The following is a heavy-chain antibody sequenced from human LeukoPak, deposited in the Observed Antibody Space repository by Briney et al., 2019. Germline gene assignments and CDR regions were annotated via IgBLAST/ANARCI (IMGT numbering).Heavy chain of an antibody. J-gene: IGHJ4*02. CDR2: IYHSGST. Sequence: SETLSLTCTVSGYSISSGYYWGWIRQPPGKGQEWIGSIYHSGSTYYNPSLKSRVTISVDTSKNQFSLKLSSVTAADTAVYYCARGYSKFDYWGQGTLVTVSS. CDR1: GYSISSGYY. D-gene: IGHD4-11*01. V-gene: IGHV4-38-2*02. CDR3: ARGYSKFDY.